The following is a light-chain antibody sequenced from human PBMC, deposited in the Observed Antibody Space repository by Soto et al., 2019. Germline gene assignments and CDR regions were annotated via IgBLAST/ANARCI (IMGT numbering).Light chain of an antibody. CDR2: DAS. V-gene: IGKV3-11*01. CDR3: QQRSNLPPT. Sequence: PGERAPLSCSASQSVGNSLAWYQQQPGQAPRLLIYDASIRATGIPDRFSGGGSGTDFTLTISSLEPEDFAVYYCQQRSNLPPTFGQGTTTGD. J-gene: IGKJ5*01. CDR1: QSVGNS.